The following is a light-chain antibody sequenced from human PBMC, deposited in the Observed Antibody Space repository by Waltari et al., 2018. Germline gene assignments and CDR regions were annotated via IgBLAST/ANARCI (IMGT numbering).Light chain of an antibody. Sequence: EIVLTQSPATLSVSPGETATLSCRASQSVSPNLAWYQQKPGQTPRLLISGASTRATGTPARFSGSWSGTEFTLTISSLQSEDFAVYYCQQYKNWPLTFGGGTKVEIK. CDR2: GAS. CDR1: QSVSPN. CDR3: QQYKNWPLT. J-gene: IGKJ4*01. V-gene: IGKV3-15*01.